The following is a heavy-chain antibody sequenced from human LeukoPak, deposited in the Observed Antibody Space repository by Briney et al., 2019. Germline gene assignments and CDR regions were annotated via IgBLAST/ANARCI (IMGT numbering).Heavy chain of an antibody. CDR1: GFSLSNTRMG. V-gene: IGHV2-26*01. Sequence: SGPVLVKPTETLTPTCTVSGFSLSNTRMGVSWIRQPPGKALEWLAHIFSNDERSYSTSLKSRLTISKDTSKSQVVLTLTNMGPVDTGTYYCASHFYDGSGYYSFGYWGQGTLVTVSS. D-gene: IGHD3-22*01. CDR3: ASHFYDGSGYYSFGY. CDR2: IFSNDER. J-gene: IGHJ4*02.